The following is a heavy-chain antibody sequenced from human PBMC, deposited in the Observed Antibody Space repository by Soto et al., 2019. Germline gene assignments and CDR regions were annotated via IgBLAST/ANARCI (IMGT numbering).Heavy chain of an antibody. CDR3: ARRQYLDY. CDR2: IRSNTYGGTT. Sequence: GGSLRLSCTTSGFTFGDYAMSWFRQAPGKGLEWIGYIRSNTYGGTTEYAASVKGRFTISRDDSKRVAHLQMNSLETEDTAVYFCARRQYLDYWGQGTLVTVSS. V-gene: IGHV3-49*03. CDR1: GFTFGDYA. D-gene: IGHD4-4*01. J-gene: IGHJ4*02.